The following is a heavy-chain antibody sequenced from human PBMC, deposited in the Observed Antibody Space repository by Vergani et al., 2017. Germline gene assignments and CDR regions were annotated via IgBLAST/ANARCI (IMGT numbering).Heavy chain of an antibody. J-gene: IGHJ4*02. CDR2: IFWDDDK. CDR3: ARLLLLPDY. V-gene: IGHV2-5*02. D-gene: IGHD3-16*01. CDR1: GFSLSTSGVG. Sequence: QITLKESGPTLVKPTQTLTLTCTFSGFSLSTSGVGVGWIRQPPGQALEWLALIFWDDDKRYSPSLKSRLTITKDTSKNQVVLTMTNMDPVDTATYYCARLLLLPDYWGQGTLVTVSS.